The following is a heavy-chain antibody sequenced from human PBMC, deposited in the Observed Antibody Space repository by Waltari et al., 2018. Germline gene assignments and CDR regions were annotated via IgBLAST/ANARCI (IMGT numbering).Heavy chain of an antibody. D-gene: IGHD2-15*01. J-gene: IGHJ3*02. CDR2: ISGSGGST. CDR1: GFTFSSYA. CDR3: AKDQESAATTLPDAFDI. Sequence: EVQLLESGGGLVQPGGSLRLSCAASGFTFSSYAMSWVRQAPGKGLEWVSAISGSGGSTYYADSVKGRFTISRDNSKNTLYLQMNSLRAEDTAVYYCAKDQESAATTLPDAFDIWGQGTMVTVSS. V-gene: IGHV3-23*01.